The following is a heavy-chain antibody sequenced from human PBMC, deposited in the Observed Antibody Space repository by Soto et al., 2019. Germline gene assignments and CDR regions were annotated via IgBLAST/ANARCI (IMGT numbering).Heavy chain of an antibody. CDR3: ARDRCTNGVCYAPSDY. D-gene: IGHD2-8*01. CDR2: ISSNGRST. V-gene: IGHV3-64*01. Sequence: EVQLVESGGGLVQPGGSLRLSCAASGFTFSTYAMHWVRQAPGKGLEYVSAISSNGRSTYYANSVKGRFTISRDNSMNTLYLQMDSLRAEDMAVYYCARDRCTNGVCYAPSDYWGQGTLVTVSS. CDR1: GFTFSTYA. J-gene: IGHJ4*02.